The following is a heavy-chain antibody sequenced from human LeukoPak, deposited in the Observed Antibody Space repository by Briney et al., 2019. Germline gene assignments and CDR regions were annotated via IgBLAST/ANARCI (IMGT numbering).Heavy chain of an antibody. V-gene: IGHV1-69*06. Sequence: ASVKVSCKASGGTFSSYAISWVRQAPGQGLEWMGGIIPIFGTANYAQKFQGRVTITADKSTSTAYMELSSLRSEDTAVYYCARDSHFCSGISCDLGWFDPRGQGTLVTVSS. CDR1: GGTFSSYA. J-gene: IGHJ5*02. CDR3: ARDSHFCSGISCDLGWFDP. CDR2: IIPIFGTA. D-gene: IGHD2-2*01.